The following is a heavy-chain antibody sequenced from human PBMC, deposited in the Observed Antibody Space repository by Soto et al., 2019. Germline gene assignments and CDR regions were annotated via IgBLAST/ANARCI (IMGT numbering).Heavy chain of an antibody. CDR3: AKPRQGYCSGGSCYRAAFAI. V-gene: IGHV4-39*01. D-gene: IGHD2-15*01. CDR1: GGSISSSSYY. Sequence: QLQLQESGPGLVKPSETLSLTCTVSGGSISSSSYYWGWIRQPPGKGLEWIGSIYYSGSTYYNPSLKSRVSISVDPSKNQFSLNLSSVTAADTAVYYCAKPRQGYCSGGSCYRAAFAIWCQGTMVTVSS. J-gene: IGHJ3*02. CDR2: IYYSGST.